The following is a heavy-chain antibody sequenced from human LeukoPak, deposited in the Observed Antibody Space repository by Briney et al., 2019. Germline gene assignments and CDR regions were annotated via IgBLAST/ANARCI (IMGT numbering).Heavy chain of an antibody. CDR3: ARVRGYCSSGNCGMDV. D-gene: IGHD2-15*01. V-gene: IGHV4-31*03. CDR1: GGSISSGGYY. Sequence: SETLSLTCTVSGGSISSGGYYWSWIRQHPGKGLEWIGYIYYSGSTYYNPSLKSRVTISVDTSKNQFSLNLSSVTAADTAVYYCARVRGYCSSGNCGMDVWGQGTTVTVSS. J-gene: IGHJ6*02. CDR2: IYYSGST.